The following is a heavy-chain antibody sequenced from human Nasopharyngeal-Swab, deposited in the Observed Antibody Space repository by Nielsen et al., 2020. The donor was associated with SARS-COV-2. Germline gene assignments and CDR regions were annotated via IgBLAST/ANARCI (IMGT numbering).Heavy chain of an antibody. CDR2: IYHSGST. J-gene: IGHJ6*02. Sequence: PGKGLEWIGYIYHSGSTYYNPSLKSRVTKSVDRSKNQFSLKLSSVTAADTAVYYCARERWERRGGGKMGMDVWGQGTTVTVSS. D-gene: IGHD1-26*01. V-gene: IGHV4-30-2*01. CDR3: ARERWERRGGGKMGMDV.